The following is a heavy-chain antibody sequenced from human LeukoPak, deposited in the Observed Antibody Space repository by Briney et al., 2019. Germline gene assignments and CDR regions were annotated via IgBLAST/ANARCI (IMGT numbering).Heavy chain of an antibody. V-gene: IGHV5-51*01. CDR2: VYPRNSET. D-gene: IGHD5-12*01. CDR3: ARHRYSGSDTQGFDS. J-gene: IGHJ4*02. Sequence: GESLKISCKGSRYTFTDYWIAWMRQMPGKGLEWMGIVYPRNSETRYSPSVQGQVTISADKSINTAYLQWSSLKASDTAMYFCARHRYSGSDTQGFDSWGQGTQVTVSS. CDR1: RYTFTDYW.